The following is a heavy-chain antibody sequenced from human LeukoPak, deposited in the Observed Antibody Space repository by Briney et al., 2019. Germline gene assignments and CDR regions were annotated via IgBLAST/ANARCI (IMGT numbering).Heavy chain of an antibody. CDR2: IIPIFGTA. CDR1: GGTFSSYA. V-gene: IGHV1-69*13. J-gene: IGHJ4*02. CDR3: ARVSGYSSGWPLLDY. D-gene: IGHD6-19*01. Sequence: GASVKVSCKASGGTFSSYAISWVRQAPGQGLEWMGGIIPIFGTANYAQKFQGRVTITADESTSTAYMELSSLRSEDTAVYYCARVSGYSSGWPLLDYWGQGTLVTVSS.